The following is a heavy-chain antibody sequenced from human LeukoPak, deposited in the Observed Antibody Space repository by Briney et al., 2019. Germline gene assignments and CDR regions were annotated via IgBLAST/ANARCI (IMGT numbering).Heavy chain of an antibody. Sequence: GGSLRLSCSASGFTFSSFGMHWVRQAPGKGLEWVTLMSYDGNNKYSADSVRGRFSISRDNSKNTLHLQMDSLRPDDTAVYYCAKDSSSWNRFDYWGQGTLVTVSS. J-gene: IGHJ4*02. CDR2: MSYDGNNK. CDR1: GFTFSSFG. V-gene: IGHV3-30*18. CDR3: AKDSSSWNRFDY. D-gene: IGHD6-13*01.